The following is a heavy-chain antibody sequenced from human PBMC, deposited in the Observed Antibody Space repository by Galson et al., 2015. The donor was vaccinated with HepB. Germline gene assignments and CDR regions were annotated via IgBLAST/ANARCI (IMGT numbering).Heavy chain of an antibody. Sequence: SLRLSCAASGFTFSTYNMNWVRQAPGKGLEWVSSISSNSNYIYYADSVKGRFTISRDNAKNSLFLQMNSLRAGEDTAVYYCARLVSYYDIIISNDAFDIWGQGTLVTVSS. D-gene: IGHD3-22*01. CDR2: ISSNSNYI. J-gene: IGHJ3*02. CDR3: ARLVSYYDIIISNDAFDI. CDR1: GFTFSTYN. V-gene: IGHV3-21*01.